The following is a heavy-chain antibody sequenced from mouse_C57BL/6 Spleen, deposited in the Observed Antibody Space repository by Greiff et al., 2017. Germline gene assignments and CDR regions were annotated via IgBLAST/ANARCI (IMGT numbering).Heavy chain of an antibody. Sequence: VQLQESGPELVKPGASVKLSCKASGYTFTSYDINWVKQRPGQGLEWIGWIYPRYGSTKYNEKFKGKATLTVDTSSSTAYMELRSLTSEDSAVYFCALLPEAWFAYWGQGTLVTVSA. CDR2: IYPRYGST. J-gene: IGHJ3*01. V-gene: IGHV1-85*01. CDR3: ALLPEAWFAY. CDR1: GYTFTSYD. D-gene: IGHD2-1*01.